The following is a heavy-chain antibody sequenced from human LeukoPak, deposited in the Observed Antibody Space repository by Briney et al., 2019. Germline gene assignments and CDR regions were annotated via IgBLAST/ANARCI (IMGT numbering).Heavy chain of an antibody. J-gene: IGHJ3*02. CDR3: ARYTTSWYTFDI. CDR1: GYSISSSNW. CDR2: IYYSGST. Sequence: SETLSLTCAVSGYSISSSNWWGWIRQPPGKGLEWIGYIYYSGSTYYQPSLKSRVTMSVDTSKNQFSLKLSSVTAADTAVYYCARYTTSWYTFDIWGQGTMVTVSS. V-gene: IGHV4-28*01. D-gene: IGHD6-13*01.